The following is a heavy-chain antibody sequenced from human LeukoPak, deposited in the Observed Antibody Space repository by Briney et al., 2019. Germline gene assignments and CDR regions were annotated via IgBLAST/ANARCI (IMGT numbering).Heavy chain of an antibody. Sequence: ASVKVSCKVSGYTLTELSMHWVRQAPGKGLEWMGGFDPEDGETIYAQKFQGRVTMTEDTSTDTAYMELSSLRSEDTAVYYCALGGGIVVVPQWAYWGQGTLVTVSS. CDR3: ALGGGIVVVPQWAY. CDR1: GYTLTELS. D-gene: IGHD2-2*01. CDR2: FDPEDGET. J-gene: IGHJ4*02. V-gene: IGHV1-24*01.